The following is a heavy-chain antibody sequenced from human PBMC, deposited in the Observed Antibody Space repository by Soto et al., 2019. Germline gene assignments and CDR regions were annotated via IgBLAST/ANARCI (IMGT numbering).Heavy chain of an antibody. Sequence: QLQLQESGPGLMKPSETLSLTCTVSGGSISSSSYYWGWIRQPPGKGLEWIGSIYYSGSTYYNPSLKSRVTISVDTSKNQFSLKLSSVTAADTAVYYCARPVSESSGWFDAFDIWGQGTMVTVSS. CDR1: GGSISSSSYY. CDR3: ARPVSESSGWFDAFDI. V-gene: IGHV4-39*01. D-gene: IGHD6-19*01. J-gene: IGHJ3*02. CDR2: IYYSGST.